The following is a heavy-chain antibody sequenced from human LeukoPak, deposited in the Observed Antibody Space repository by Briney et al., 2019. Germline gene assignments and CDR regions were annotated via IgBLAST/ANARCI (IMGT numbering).Heavy chain of an antibody. J-gene: IGHJ4*02. Sequence: GGSLRLSCAASGFTFSNYAMSWVRQAPGKGLEWVSTISGGAGSTYYADSVEGRFTISRDNSKNTLYLQMNSLRAEDTAVYYCARGTLGYCSGGSCYGDYWGQGTLVTVSS. CDR2: ISGGAGST. D-gene: IGHD2-15*01. V-gene: IGHV3-23*01. CDR1: GFTFSNYA. CDR3: ARGTLGYCSGGSCYGDY.